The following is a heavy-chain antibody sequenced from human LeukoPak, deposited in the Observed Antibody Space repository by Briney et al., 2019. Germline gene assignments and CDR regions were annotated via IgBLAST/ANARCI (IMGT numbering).Heavy chain of an antibody. V-gene: IGHV4-34*01. D-gene: IGHD2-21*02. CDR1: GGSFSGHY. Sequence: KPSEILSLTCAVYGGSFSGHYWTWIRQPPGKGLEWIGEINHSGSTNYNPSLKSRVTISVDTSKNQFSLKVSSVTAADTAVYYCARTYCGGDCRGYYYSYYMDVWGKGTTVTISS. J-gene: IGHJ6*03. CDR3: ARTYCGGDCRGYYYSYYMDV. CDR2: INHSGST.